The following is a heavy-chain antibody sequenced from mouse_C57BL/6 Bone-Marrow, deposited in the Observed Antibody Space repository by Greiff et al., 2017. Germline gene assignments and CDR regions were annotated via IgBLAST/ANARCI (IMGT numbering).Heavy chain of an antibody. CDR3: ARETITTVVAPMDY. J-gene: IGHJ4*01. CDR1: GYTFTSYW. D-gene: IGHD1-1*01. Sequence: QVQLQQPGAELVRPGTSVKLSCKASGYTFTSYWMHWVKQRPGQGLEWIGVIDPSDSYTNYNQKFKGKATLTVDTSSSTAYMQLSSLTSEDSAVYYCARETITTVVAPMDYGGQGTSVTVSS. CDR2: IDPSDSYT. V-gene: IGHV1-59*01.